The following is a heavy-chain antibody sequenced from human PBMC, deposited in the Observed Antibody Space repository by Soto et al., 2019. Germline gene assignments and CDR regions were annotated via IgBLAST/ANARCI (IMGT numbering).Heavy chain of an antibody. Sequence: EVQLLESGGGLVQPGGSLRLSCAASGFTFSTFDMTWVRQPPGKGLEWVSLIRGSSGSTYYADSVKGRFTIATDIAKNTLYLQMNSLRAEVTALYFCVKSAWLDYWGEGNMVTVSS. D-gene: IGHD3-3*01. CDR2: IRGSSGST. CDR1: GFTFSTFD. J-gene: IGHJ4*02. CDR3: VKSAWLDY. V-gene: IGHV3-23*01.